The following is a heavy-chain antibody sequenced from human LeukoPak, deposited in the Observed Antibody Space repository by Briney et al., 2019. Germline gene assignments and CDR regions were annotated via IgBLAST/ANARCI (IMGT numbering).Heavy chain of an antibody. J-gene: IGHJ4*02. CDR3: ARDLVYCSGASCYQRGFDY. CDR2: IRSSFRHI. V-gene: IGHV3-21*01. CDR1: GFPFTSYS. D-gene: IGHD2-15*01. Sequence: PGGSLRPSCAAAGFPFTSYSMNWVRPAPGKGLEWVSSIRSSFRHIYYADSAKGRFTISRDNAKNSLYLHMNSLRAEDTAVYYCARDLVYCSGASCYQRGFDYWGQGSLVTVSS.